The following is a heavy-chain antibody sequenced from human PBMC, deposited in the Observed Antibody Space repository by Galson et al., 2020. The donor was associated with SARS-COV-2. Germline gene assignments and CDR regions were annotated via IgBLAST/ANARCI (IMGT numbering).Heavy chain of an antibody. CDR1: GYTINRYY. Sequence: SVKLSCKASGYTINRYYMYWVRQAPGQGLEWMGWNNPYSGDTNYAQKFLGRVSMTRDTSISTVYMELSRLRSDDTAVYFCTRSSGTSYYFGMDVWGQGTTVTVSS. CDR3: TRSSGTSYYFGMDV. CDR2: NNPYSGDT. V-gene: IGHV1-2*02. J-gene: IGHJ6*02. D-gene: IGHD1-1*01.